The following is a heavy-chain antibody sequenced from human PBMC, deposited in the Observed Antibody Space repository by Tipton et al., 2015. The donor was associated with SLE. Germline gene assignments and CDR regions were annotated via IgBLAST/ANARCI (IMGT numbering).Heavy chain of an antibody. CDR3: ASITPRQDY. J-gene: IGHJ4*02. CDR2: ISYSGST. Sequence: LRLSCAASGFTFSNYWMSWVRQPPGKGLEWIGYISYSGSTNYNPSLKSRLTISVDTSKNQFSLKLSSVTAADTAVYYCASITPRQDYWGQGTLVTVSS. CDR1: GFTFSNYW. V-gene: IGHV4-59*08. D-gene: IGHD6-6*01.